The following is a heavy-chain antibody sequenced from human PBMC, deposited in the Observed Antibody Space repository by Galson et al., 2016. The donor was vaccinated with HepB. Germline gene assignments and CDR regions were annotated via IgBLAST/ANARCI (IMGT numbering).Heavy chain of an antibody. D-gene: IGHD2-15*01. CDR3: SRGSQDDIEVDGDLEQDY. Sequence: SLRLSCAASGFIFSQYGMHWVRQAPGKGLESVAVIGHDGRNEYYADSVKGRFTISRDNSKNTLYVQMNNLRVEDTAVYYVSRGSQDDIEVDGDLEQDYWGQGTLVTVSS. CDR1: GFIFSQYG. J-gene: IGHJ4*02. V-gene: IGHV3-33*01. CDR2: IGHDGRNE.